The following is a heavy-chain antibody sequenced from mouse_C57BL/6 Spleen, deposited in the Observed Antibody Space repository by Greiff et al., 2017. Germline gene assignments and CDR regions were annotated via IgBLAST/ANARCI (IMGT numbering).Heavy chain of an antibody. J-gene: IGHJ3*01. Sequence: EVKLVESGGGLVKPGGSLKLSCAASGFPFSSYAMSWVRQTPEKRLEWVATISDGGSYTYYPVNVKGRFTISRDNAKNNLYLQMSHLKSEDTATYYCARAEDYGAWFAYWGQGSLVTVSA. D-gene: IGHD2-4*01. CDR3: ARAEDYGAWFAY. CDR2: ISDGGSYT. V-gene: IGHV5-4*03. CDR1: GFPFSSYA.